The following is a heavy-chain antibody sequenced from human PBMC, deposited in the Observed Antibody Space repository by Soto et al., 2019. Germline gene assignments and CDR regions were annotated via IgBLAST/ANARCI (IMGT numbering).Heavy chain of an antibody. CDR2: FNAGNGNT. V-gene: IGHV1-3*01. J-gene: IGHJ6*02. CDR3: ARDPSYYGMDV. Sequence: GASVKVSCKASGYTFTGYAMHWVRQAPGQRFEWMGWFNAGNGNTKYSQKFQGRVTITRDTSASTAYMELSSLRSEDTAVYYCARDPSYYGMDVWGQGTTVTVSS. CDR1: GYTFTGYA.